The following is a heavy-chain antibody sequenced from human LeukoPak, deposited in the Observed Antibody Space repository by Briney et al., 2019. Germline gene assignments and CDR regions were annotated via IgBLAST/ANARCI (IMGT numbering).Heavy chain of an antibody. CDR2: INPIGGST. CDR1: GYTFTSYY. CDR3: ARGQVLRFLEWLLYPNDY. Sequence: ASVKVSCTASGYTFTSYYMHWVRQAPGQGLEWMGIINPIGGSTSYAQKFQGRVTMTRDTSTSPVYMELSSLRSEDTAVYYCARGQVLRFLEWLLYPNDYWGQGTLVTVSS. V-gene: IGHV1-46*03. J-gene: IGHJ4*02. D-gene: IGHD3-3*01.